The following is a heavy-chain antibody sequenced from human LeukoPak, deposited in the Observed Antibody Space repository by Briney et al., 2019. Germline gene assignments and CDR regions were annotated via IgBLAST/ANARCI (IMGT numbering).Heavy chain of an antibody. CDR2: IYHSGST. V-gene: IGHV4-38-2*02. J-gene: IGHJ3*02. CDR1: GYSISSGYY. CDR3: ARGPMSDCGGDCYPSAFDI. Sequence: SETLSLTCTVSGYSISSGYYWGWIRQPPGKGLEWIGSIYHSGSTYYNPSLKSRVTISVDTSKNQFSLKLSSVTAADTAVYYCARGPMSDCGGDCYPSAFDIWGQGTMVTVSS. D-gene: IGHD2-21*02.